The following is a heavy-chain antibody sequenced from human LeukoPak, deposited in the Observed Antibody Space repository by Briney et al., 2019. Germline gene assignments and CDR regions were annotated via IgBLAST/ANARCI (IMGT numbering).Heavy chain of an antibody. CDR2: INPNTGGT. Sequence: ASVKVSCKASGYTFTAYYMHWGRQAPGQGLEWMGWINPNTGGTNYAQKFQGRVTMTRDTSISTAYMELSRLRSDDTAVYYCARDLRATIEYYFDYWGQGTLVTVSS. CDR3: ARDLRATIEYYFDY. J-gene: IGHJ4*02. CDR1: GYTFTAYY. D-gene: IGHD4-17*01. V-gene: IGHV1-2*02.